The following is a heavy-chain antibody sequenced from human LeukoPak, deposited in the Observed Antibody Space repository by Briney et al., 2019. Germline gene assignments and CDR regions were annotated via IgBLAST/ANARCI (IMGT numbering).Heavy chain of an antibody. CDR1: GGSINNYY. Sequence: PSETLSLTCTVSGGSINNYYWSWIRQPPGKGLEWIGNIYNSGSTNYNPSLKSRVTMSVDTSKNQFSLKLSSVTAADTAVYYCAGSIAVAGTHYWGQGTLVTVSS. V-gene: IGHV4-59*12. J-gene: IGHJ4*02. D-gene: IGHD6-19*01. CDR2: IYNSGST. CDR3: AGSIAVAGTHY.